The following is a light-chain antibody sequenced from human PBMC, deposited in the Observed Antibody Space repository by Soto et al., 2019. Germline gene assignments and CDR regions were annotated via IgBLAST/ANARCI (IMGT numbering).Light chain of an antibody. V-gene: IGKV3-20*01. CDR2: GAS. Sequence: EIVLTQSPGTLSLSPGETATLSCRASQTVTSYFAWYQQKPGQAPRLLIYGASSRATGIPDRFSGSGSGTAFTLTISGLEPEEFAVYYCQQYGYSPRTFGQGTKVEIK. J-gene: IGKJ1*01. CDR1: QTVTSY. CDR3: QQYGYSPRT.